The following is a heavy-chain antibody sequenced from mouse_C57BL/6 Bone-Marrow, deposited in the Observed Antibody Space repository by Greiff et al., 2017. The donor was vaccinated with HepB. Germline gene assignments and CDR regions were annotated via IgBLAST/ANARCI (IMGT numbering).Heavy chain of an antibody. J-gene: IGHJ4*01. CDR1: GYTFTSYW. CDR2: IDPSDSYT. V-gene: IGHV1-69*01. D-gene: IGHD1-1*01. Sequence: VQLQQSGAELVMPGASVKLSCKASGYTFTSYWMHWVKQRPGQGLEWIGEIDPSDSYTNYNQKFKGKSTLTVDKSSSTAYMQLSSLTSEDSAVYYCARHGSSVYYAMDYWGQGTSVTVSS. CDR3: ARHGSSVYYAMDY.